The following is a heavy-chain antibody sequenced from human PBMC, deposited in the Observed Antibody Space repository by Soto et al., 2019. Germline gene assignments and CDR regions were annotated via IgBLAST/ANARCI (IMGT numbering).Heavy chain of an antibody. D-gene: IGHD3-3*01. CDR1: GFDFSTFG. J-gene: IGHJ4*02. CDR2: LSPSYPYT. CDR3: ARRPETFWSSYPEAFDY. Sequence: GGSLRLSCAASGFDFSTFGMNWVRQAPGKGLEWVSFLSPSYPYTSYADSVKGRFTISGDNAKNSVSLQMNSLRADDTGVYYCARRPETFWSSYPEAFDYWGRGTRVTVSS. V-gene: IGHV3-21*03.